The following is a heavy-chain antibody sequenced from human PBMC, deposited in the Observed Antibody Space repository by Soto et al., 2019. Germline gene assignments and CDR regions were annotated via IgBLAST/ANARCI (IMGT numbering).Heavy chain of an antibody. CDR1: VFTCKYYT. CDR3: SKGTQCLIGH. D-gene: IGHD6-19*01. CDR2: INWAVVTT. Sequence: EVQLVEAGGVVVQPGGSLRLSCAASVFTCKYYTMHGVRQVPGKGLEWVSLINWAVVTTSYADSVRGRFPISRDNGKNALYLQMNSLRTEDSSLYYCSKGTQCLIGHWGQGNLVTVSS. V-gene: IGHV3-43*01. J-gene: IGHJ5*02.